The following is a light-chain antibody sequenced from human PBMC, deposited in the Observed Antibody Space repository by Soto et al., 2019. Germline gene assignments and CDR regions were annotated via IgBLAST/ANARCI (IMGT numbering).Light chain of an antibody. Sequence: EIVFTQSPGTLSLSPGERATLSCRASQSVSSSSLAWYQQRRGQAPRLLIHGASSRATGIPDRFSGSGSGTDFTLTISRXEPEDFAVYYCQQYGSSPRTFGQGTKVDIK. CDR2: GAS. CDR1: QSVSSSS. CDR3: QQYGSSPRT. J-gene: IGKJ1*01. V-gene: IGKV3-20*01.